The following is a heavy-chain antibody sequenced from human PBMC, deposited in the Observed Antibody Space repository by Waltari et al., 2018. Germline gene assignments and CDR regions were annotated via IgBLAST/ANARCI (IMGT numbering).Heavy chain of an antibody. D-gene: IGHD6-13*01. CDR2: IYTSGST. Sequence: QVQLQESGPGLVKPSQTLSLTCTVSGGSISSGSYYWSWIRQPAGKGLEWIGRIYTSGSTNYNPSLKSRVTISVDTSKNQFSLKLSSVTAADTAVYYCARGRIAAAHWGQGTLVTVSS. J-gene: IGHJ4*02. V-gene: IGHV4-61*02. CDR3: ARGRIAAAH. CDR1: GGSISSGSYY.